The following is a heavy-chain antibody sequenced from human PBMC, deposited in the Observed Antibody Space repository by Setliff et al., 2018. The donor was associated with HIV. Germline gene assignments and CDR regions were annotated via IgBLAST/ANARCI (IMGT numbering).Heavy chain of an antibody. D-gene: IGHD6-6*01. Sequence: SETLSLTCTVSGGSISSGAYYWSWIRQPAGKGLGWIGRIYTSGNTKYNPSLKSRVTISVDTSKNQFSLKLSSVTAADTAVYYCARDGGAARPMDVWGKGTTVTVSS. CDR1: GGSISSGAYY. V-gene: IGHV4-61*02. J-gene: IGHJ6*03. CDR3: ARDGGAARPMDV. CDR2: IYTSGNT.